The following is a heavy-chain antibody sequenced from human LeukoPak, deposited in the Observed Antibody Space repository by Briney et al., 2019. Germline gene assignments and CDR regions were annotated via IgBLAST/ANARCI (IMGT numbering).Heavy chain of an antibody. J-gene: IGHJ4*02. CDR3: ATGNNTVADY. CDR2: IYYSGST. V-gene: IGHV4-39*07. Sequence: PSETLSLTCTVSGGSISSSSYYWGWIRQPPGKGLEWIGSIYYSGSTYYNPSLKSRLSISEDTSKKQISLKVTSVTAADTAVYYCATGNNTVADYWGQGTLVTVSS. D-gene: IGHD1-1*01. CDR1: GGSISSSSYY.